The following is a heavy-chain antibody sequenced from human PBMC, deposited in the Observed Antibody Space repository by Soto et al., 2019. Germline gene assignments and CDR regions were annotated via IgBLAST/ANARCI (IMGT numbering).Heavy chain of an antibody. J-gene: IGHJ4*02. V-gene: IGHV3-23*01. CDR2: ISGSGGST. CDR1: GFTFSNYA. D-gene: IGHD6-19*01. CDR3: AKEDVAGYYYSGL. Sequence: EVPLLESGGGLVQPGGSLRLSCAASGFTFSNYAMSWVRQAPGKGLEWVSSISGSGGSTHYADSVKGRFTISRDNSKNTLYLQMNSLRAEDTAVYYCAKEDVAGYYYSGLWGQGTLVTVSS.